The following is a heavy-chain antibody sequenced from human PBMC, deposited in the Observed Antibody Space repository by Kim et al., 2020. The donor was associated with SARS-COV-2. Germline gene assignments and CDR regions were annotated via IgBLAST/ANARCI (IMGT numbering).Heavy chain of an antibody. V-gene: IGHV3-74*01. CDR3: ARGLYYGDYDYYYGMDV. CDR2: INSDGSST. D-gene: IGHD4-17*01. CDR1: GFTFSSYW. Sequence: GGSLRLSCAASGFTFSSYWMHWVRQAPGKGLVWVSRINSDGSSTSYADSVKGRFTISRDNAKNTLYLQMNSLRAEDTAVYYCARGLYYGDYDYYYGMDVWGQGTTVTVSS. J-gene: IGHJ6*02.